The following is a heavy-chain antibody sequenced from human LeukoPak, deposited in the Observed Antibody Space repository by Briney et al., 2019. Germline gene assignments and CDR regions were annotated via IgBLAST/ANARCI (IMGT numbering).Heavy chain of an antibody. D-gene: IGHD1-1*01. J-gene: IGHJ4*02. CDR1: GFTFSSYS. CDR3: ARALNVFSDY. Sequence: GGSLRLSCAASGFTFSSYSMNWVRQAPGKGLEWVSYISSSSSTIYYADSVKGRFTISRDNAKNSLYLQMNSLRAEDTAVYYCARALNVFSDYWGQGTLVTVSS. CDR2: ISSSSSTI. V-gene: IGHV3-48*01.